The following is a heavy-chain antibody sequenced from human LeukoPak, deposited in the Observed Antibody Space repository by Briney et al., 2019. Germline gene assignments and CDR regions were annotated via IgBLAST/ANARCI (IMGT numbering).Heavy chain of an antibody. CDR3: ARTYYDIAFNYGMDV. J-gene: IGHJ6*02. CDR1: GGSISSYY. Sequence: SETLSLTCTVSGGSISSYYWSWIRQPPGKGLEWIGYIYYSGSTNYNPSLTSRVTISVDTSKNQFSLKLSSVTAADTAVYYCARTYYDIAFNYGMDVWGQGTTVTVSS. V-gene: IGHV4-59*01. CDR2: IYYSGST. D-gene: IGHD3-9*01.